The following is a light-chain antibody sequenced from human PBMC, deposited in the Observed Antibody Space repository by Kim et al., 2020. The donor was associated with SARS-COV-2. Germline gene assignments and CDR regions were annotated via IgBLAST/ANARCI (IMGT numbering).Light chain of an antibody. J-gene: IGLJ3*02. CDR2: TDD. CDR3: ATWDDRLDVWM. CDR1: SSNIGSNT. V-gene: IGLV1-44*01. Sequence: GQRVTISCSGSSSNIGSNTVNWYQQFQGTAPQLLIDTDDRRPSGVSDRVSCSKSGTSASLAISALRSEDEADYYCATWDDRLDVWMFGGGTKLTVL.